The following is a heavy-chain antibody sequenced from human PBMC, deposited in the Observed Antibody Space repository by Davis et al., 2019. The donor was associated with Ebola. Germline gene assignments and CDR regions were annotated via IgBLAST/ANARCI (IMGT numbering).Heavy chain of an antibody. J-gene: IGHJ3*02. CDR1: GNSFASHW. Sequence: GESLMIPCKDSGNSFASHWIGRVLQMPCKGLAWMGIIYTGDSDTRYSPSFLGQVTIPADKSIMTAFLQWSSLKASDTAMYYCASLRSTITGMDDAFDIWGQGTMVTVSS. V-gene: IGHV5-51*01. D-gene: IGHD1-1*01. CDR2: IYTGDSDT. CDR3: ASLRSTITGMDDAFDI.